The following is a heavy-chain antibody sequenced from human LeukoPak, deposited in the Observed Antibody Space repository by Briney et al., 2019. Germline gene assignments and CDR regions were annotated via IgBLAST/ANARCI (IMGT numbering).Heavy chain of an antibody. CDR3: ARHSGFDKDYFDY. J-gene: IGHJ4*02. Sequence: SETLSLTCTVSGGSISSGGYYWSWIRQHPGKGLEWIGYIYYSGSTYYNPYLKSRVTISVDTSKNQFSLKLSSVTAADTAVYYCARHSGFDKDYFDYWGQGTLVTVSS. D-gene: IGHD3-9*01. CDR2: IYYSGST. CDR1: GGSISSGGYY. V-gene: IGHV4-31*03.